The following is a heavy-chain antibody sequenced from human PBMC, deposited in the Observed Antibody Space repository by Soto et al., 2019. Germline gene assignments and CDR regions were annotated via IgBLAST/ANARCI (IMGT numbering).Heavy chain of an antibody. CDR2: IYYSGST. Sequence: QVQLQESGPGLVKASETLSLTCTVSGGSVSSGSYYWSWIRQPPGKGLEWIGYIYYSGSTNYNPPPSTRCTISVDSPKNQFSLKLTSMTAAHTAVYYRARDFRRGYSYATYYYYTMDVWGQGTTVTVSS. V-gene: IGHV4-61*01. CDR1: GGSVSSGSYY. J-gene: IGHJ6*02. CDR3: ARDFRRGYSYATYYYYTMDV. D-gene: IGHD5-18*01.